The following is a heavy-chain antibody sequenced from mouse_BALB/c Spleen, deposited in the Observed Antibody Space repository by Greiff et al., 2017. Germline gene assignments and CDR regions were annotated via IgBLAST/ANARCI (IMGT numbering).Heavy chain of an antibody. V-gene: IGHV1-14*01. CDR1: GYTFTSYV. CDR3: ARWEYYGSYYYAMDY. D-gene: IGHD1-1*01. Sequence: VQLQQSGPELVKPGASVKMSCKASGYTFTSYVMHWVKQKPGQGLEWIGYINPYNDGTKYNEKFKGKATLTSDKSSSTAYMELSSLTSEDSAVYYCARWEYYGSYYYAMDYWGQGTSVTVSS. CDR2: INPYNDGT. J-gene: IGHJ4*01.